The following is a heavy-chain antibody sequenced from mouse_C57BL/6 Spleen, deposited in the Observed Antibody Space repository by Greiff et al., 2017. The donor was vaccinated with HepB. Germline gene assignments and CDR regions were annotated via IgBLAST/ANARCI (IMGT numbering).Heavy chain of an antibody. J-gene: IGHJ2*01. CDR3: TRGGDYDGPLDY. CDR1: GYTFTDYE. Sequence: QVQLQQSGAELVRPGASVTLSCKASGYTFTDYEMHWVKQTPVHGLEWIGAIDPETGGTAYNQKFKGKAILTADKSSSTAYMELRSLTSEDSAVYYCTRGGDYDGPLDYWGQGTTLTVSS. V-gene: IGHV1-15*01. D-gene: IGHD2-4*01. CDR2: IDPETGGT.